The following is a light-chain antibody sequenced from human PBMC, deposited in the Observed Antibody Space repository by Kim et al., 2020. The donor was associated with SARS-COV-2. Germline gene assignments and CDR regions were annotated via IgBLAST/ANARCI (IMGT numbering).Light chain of an antibody. J-gene: IGLJ2*01. CDR3: CSYAGSYTLI. V-gene: IGLV2-11*01. Sequence: QSALTQPRSVSGSPGQSVTISCTGTNRDVGGYNYVSWYQHHPGKAPKLMIFDVNKRPSGVPDRFSGSKSGNTASLTISGLQAGDEADYYYCSYAGSYTLIFGGGTQLTVL. CDR1: NRDVGGYNY. CDR2: DVN.